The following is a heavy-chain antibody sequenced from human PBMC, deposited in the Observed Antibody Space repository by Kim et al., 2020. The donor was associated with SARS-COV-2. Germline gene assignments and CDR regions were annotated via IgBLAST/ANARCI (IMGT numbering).Heavy chain of an antibody. CDR2: LTTYNGDT. CDR3: ARVGTSWYFDS. CDR1: DYTFTSYG. V-gene: IGHV1-18*01. Sequence: ASVKVSCKASDYTFTSYGISWVRQAPGQGLEWMGWLTTYNGDTNYSQKFQGRVTMTSDTSTNTASMELRSLRSDDTAVYYCARVGTSWYFDSWGQGTLVTVSS. D-gene: IGHD6-13*01. J-gene: IGHJ4*02.